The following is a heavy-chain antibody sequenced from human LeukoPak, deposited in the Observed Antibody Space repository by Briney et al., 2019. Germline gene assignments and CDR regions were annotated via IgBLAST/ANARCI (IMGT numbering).Heavy chain of an antibody. D-gene: IGHD3-16*01. J-gene: IGHJ4*02. V-gene: IGHV3-53*01. CDR1: GFTFSDYY. Sequence: GGSLRLSCAASGFTFSDYYMSWIRQAPGKGLEWVSVIYSGGSTYYADSVKGRFTISRDNSKNTLYLQMNSLRAEDTAVYYCARGRGHDYWGQGTLVTVSS. CDR2: IYSGGST. CDR3: ARGRGHDY.